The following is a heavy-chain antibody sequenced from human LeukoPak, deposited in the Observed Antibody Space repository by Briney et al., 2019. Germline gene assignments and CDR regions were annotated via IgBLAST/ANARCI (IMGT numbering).Heavy chain of an antibody. Sequence: SETLSLTCAVSGGSISSSNWWSWVRQPPGKGLEWIGEIYHSGSTNYNPSLKSRVTISVDKSKNQFSLKLSSVTAADTAVYYCARDSDGGNYYFDYWGQGTLVTVSS. CDR3: ARDSDGGNYYFDY. CDR1: GGSISSSNW. V-gene: IGHV4-4*02. J-gene: IGHJ4*02. CDR2: IYHSGST. D-gene: IGHD4-23*01.